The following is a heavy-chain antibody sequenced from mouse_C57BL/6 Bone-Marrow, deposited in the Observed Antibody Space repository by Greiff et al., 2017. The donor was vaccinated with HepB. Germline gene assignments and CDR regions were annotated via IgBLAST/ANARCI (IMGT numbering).Heavy chain of an antibody. Sequence: EVKLVESGGGLVQSGRSLRLSCATSGFTFSDFYMEWVRQAPGKGLEWIAASRNKANDYTTEYSASVKGRFIVSRDTSQSILYLQMNALRAEDTAIYYCARDAHYGSSPHWYFDVWGTGTTVTVSS. D-gene: IGHD1-1*01. CDR2: SRNKANDYTT. CDR1: GFTFSDFY. CDR3: ARDAHYGSSPHWYFDV. V-gene: IGHV7-1*01. J-gene: IGHJ1*03.